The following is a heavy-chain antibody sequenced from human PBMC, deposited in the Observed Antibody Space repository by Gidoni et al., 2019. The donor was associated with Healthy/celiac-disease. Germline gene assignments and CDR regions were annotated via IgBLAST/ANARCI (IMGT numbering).Heavy chain of an antibody. CDR1: GFTFSRYA. CDR2: ISGSGGST. D-gene: IGHD3-22*01. J-gene: IGHJ4*02. CDR3: AKAFDSSGYRSYFDY. V-gene: IGHV3-23*01. Sequence: EVQLLESGGGLVQPGGSLRLSCAASGFTFSRYAMSWVRQAPGKGLEWVSAISGSGGSTYYADSVKGRFTISRDNSKNTLYLQMNSLRAEDTAVYYCAKAFDSSGYRSYFDYWGQGTLVTVSS.